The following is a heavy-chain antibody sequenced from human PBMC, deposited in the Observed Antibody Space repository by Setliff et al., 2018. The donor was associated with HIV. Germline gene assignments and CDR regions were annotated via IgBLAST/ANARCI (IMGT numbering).Heavy chain of an antibody. CDR1: GGSISSSSYY. CDR3: ARGTAPRRGTNYGGNYPLDY. V-gene: IGHV4-39*07. D-gene: IGHD4-17*01. Sequence: ASETLSLTCTVSGGSISSSSYYWGWIRQSPGKGLEWIGGIYYSGSTYYNPSLQGRVTISIDTSKFQFSLRLSSVTAADTAIYYCARGTAPRRGTNYGGNYPLDYWGQGTLVTVSS. J-gene: IGHJ4*02. CDR2: IYYSGST.